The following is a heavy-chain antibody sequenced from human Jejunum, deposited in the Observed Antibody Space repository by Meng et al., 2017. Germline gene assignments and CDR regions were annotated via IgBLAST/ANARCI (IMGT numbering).Heavy chain of an antibody. V-gene: IGHV4-31*03. D-gene: IGHD2-21*02. J-gene: IGHJ5*02. CDR2: IHYSGST. Sequence: QVQLQESGPGLVNPSQTLSLTCIVSGGSISSGGHYWAWIRQHPGKGLEWIGYIHYSGSTFYNVFLRSRVTMSIDTSKNQFSLNVSSVTAADTAVYYCARSVVTPRSHWFDPWGQGIVVTVSS. CDR1: GGSISSGGHY. CDR3: ARSVVTPRSHWFDP.